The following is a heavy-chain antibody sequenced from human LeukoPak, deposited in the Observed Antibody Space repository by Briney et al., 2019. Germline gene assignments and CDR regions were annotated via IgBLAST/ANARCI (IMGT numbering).Heavy chain of an antibody. V-gene: IGHV3-33*01. D-gene: IGHD3-10*01. CDR2: IWYDGSNK. CDR3: ARGAYGSGTYHDFDI. CDR1: RFTFSSYG. J-gene: IGHJ3*02. Sequence: GGSLRLSCAASRFTFSSYGMHWVRQAPGKGLEWVAVIWYDGSNKYYADSVKGRFTISRDNSKNTLYLQMNSLRAEDTAVYYCARGAYGSGTYHDFDIWGQGTMVTVSS.